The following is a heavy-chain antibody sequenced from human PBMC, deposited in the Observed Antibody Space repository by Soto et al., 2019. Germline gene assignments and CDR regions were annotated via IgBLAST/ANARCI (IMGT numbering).Heavy chain of an antibody. J-gene: IGHJ6*02. D-gene: IGHD3-10*01. CDR2: IKSKTDGGTT. V-gene: IGHV3-15*01. CDR1: GFTFNNAW. CDR3: TLPPGSGFGMDV. Sequence: EVQLVESGGGLVKPGGSLRLSCAASGFTFNNAWMSWVRQAPGKGLEWVGRIKSKTDGGTTDYAAPVKGRFTISRDDSKNTLYLQMNSLKTEDTAVYYCTLPPGSGFGMDVWGQGTTVTVSS.